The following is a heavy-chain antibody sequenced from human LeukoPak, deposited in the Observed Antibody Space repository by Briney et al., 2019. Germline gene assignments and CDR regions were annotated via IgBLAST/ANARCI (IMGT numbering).Heavy chain of an antibody. Sequence: GGSLRLSCAASGFTFSDSWMTWVRQAPGKGLEWVANIDQDGSEEYYVDSVKGRFTISRDNAKNTLYLQMNSLRAEDTAVYYCAKVESVVVTDSDAFDIWGQGTMVTVSS. CDR3: AKVESVVVTDSDAFDI. CDR1: GFTFSDSW. D-gene: IGHD2-21*02. V-gene: IGHV3-7*03. J-gene: IGHJ3*02. CDR2: IDQDGSEE.